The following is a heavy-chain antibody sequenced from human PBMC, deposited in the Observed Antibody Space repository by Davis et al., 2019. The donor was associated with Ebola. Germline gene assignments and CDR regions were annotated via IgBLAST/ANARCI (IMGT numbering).Heavy chain of an antibody. J-gene: IGHJ4*02. V-gene: IGHV3-74*01. CDR1: GLTFSSYW. Sequence: HTGGSLRLSCAASGLTFSSYWMHWVRQAPGKGLVWVSRINSDGSSTSYADSVKGRFTISRDNAKNTLYLQMNSLRAEDTAVYYCAREGYCSGGSCYYFDYWGQGTLVTVSS. CDR2: INSDGSST. CDR3: AREGYCSGGSCYYFDY. D-gene: IGHD2-15*01.